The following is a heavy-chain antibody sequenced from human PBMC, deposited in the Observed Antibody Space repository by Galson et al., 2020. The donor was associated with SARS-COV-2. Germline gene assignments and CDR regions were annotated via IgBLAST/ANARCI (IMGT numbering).Heavy chain of an antibody. V-gene: IGHV5-10-1*01. Sequence: HGESLKISCKGSGYSFTSYWISWVRQMPGKGLEWMGRIDPSDSYTNYSPSFQGHVTISADKSISTAYLQWSSLKASDTAMYYCARYRYSSSWYNYYYMYVWGKVTTVIVSS. J-gene: IGHJ6*03. CDR3: ARYRYSSSWYNYYYMYV. CDR1: GYSFTSYW. CDR2: IDPSDSYT. D-gene: IGHD6-13*01.